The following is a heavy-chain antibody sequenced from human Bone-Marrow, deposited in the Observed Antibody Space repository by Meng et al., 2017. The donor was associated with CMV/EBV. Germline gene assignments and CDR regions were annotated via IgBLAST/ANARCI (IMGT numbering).Heavy chain of an antibody. CDR2: IYTSGST. CDR1: GGSISSYY. Sequence: QGQLQKSGPGPVKPSETLSLTCTVSGGSISSYYWSWIRQPAGKGLEWIGRIYTSGSTNYNPSLKSRVTMSVDTSKNQFSLKLSSVTAADTAVYYCARTQDTAMVAYYFDYWGQGTLVTVSS. CDR3: ARTQDTAMVAYYFDY. D-gene: IGHD5-18*01. V-gene: IGHV4-4*07. J-gene: IGHJ4*02.